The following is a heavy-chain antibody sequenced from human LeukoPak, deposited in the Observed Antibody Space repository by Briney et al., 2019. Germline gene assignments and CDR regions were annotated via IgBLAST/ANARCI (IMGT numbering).Heavy chain of an antibody. CDR3: ATHDYGDYGHAFDI. V-gene: IGHV1-8*01. D-gene: IGHD4-17*01. CDR1: GYTFTSYD. CDR2: MNPNSGNT. Sequence: ASVKVSCKASGYTFTSYDINWVRQATGQGLEWMGWMNPNSGNTGYAQKFQGRVTMTRNTSISTAYMELSSLRSEDTAVYYCATHDYGDYGHAFDIWGQGTMVTVSS. J-gene: IGHJ3*02.